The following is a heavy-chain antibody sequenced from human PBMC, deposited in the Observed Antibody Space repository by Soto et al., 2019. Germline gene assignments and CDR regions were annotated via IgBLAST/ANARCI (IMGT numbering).Heavy chain of an antibody. J-gene: IGHJ6*02. D-gene: IGHD6-13*01. CDR1: GGTFSSYA. CDR2: IIPIFGTA. CDR3: ARSSIVAAPPYYYYYGMDV. V-gene: IGHV1-69*13. Sequence: SVKVSCKASGGTFSSYAISWVRQAPGQGLEWMGGIIPIFGTANYAQKFQGRVTITADESTSTAYMELSSLRSEDTVVYYCARSSIVAAPPYYYYYGMDVWGQGTTVTVSS.